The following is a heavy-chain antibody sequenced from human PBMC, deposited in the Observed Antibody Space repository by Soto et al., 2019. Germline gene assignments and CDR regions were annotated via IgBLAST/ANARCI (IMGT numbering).Heavy chain of an antibody. CDR3: ARDAPPPELRFLEWHNYDYNGMDV. D-gene: IGHD3-3*01. Sequence: QVQVVQSGDEVKETGASVRVSCKTSGYSFTAYGISWVRQAPGQGLEWMGWISCYNGKTKYAQKVQGRVTMTTDTSTSAAYMEVTRLRSDATAIYYRARDAPPPELRFLEWHNYDYNGMDVWGQGTTVTVSS. CDR1: GYSFTAYG. J-gene: IGHJ6*02. CDR2: ISCYNGKT. V-gene: IGHV1-18*01.